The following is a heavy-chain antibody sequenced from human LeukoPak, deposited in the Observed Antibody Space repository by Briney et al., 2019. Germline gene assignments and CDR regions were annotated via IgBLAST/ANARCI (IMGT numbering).Heavy chain of an antibody. Sequence: GESLKISCKGSGYSFTSYWISWVRQLPGKGLEWLGFIYPGHSDTRYSPSFQGTVTISADKFIHTTYLQWSRLTASHTTMSSFARTFYYDSSGRASFDDWGQGTLVSVST. CDR1: GYSFTSYW. CDR3: ARTFYYDSSGRASFDD. CDR2: IYPGHSDT. V-gene: IGHV5-51*01. J-gene: IGHJ4*02. D-gene: IGHD3-22*01.